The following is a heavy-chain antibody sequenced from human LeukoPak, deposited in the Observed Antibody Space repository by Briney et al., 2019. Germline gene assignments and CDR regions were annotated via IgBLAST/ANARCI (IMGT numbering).Heavy chain of an antibody. D-gene: IGHD3-22*01. CDR3: ARALYYYDSSGYSGDY. Sequence: GGSLRLSCAASGFTFSSYAMSWVRQAPGKGLEWVSAISGSGGSTYYADSVKGRFTISRDNSKNTLYLQMNSLRAEDTAVYCCARALYYYDSSGYSGDYWGQGTLVTVSS. J-gene: IGHJ4*02. CDR1: GFTFSSYA. V-gene: IGHV3-23*01. CDR2: ISGSGGST.